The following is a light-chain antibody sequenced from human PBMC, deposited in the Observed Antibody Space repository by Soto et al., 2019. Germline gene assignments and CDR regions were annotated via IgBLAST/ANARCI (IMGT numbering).Light chain of an antibody. Sequence: DIQMTQSPSTLSASVGDRVTITCRASQSISNWLARYQQKPGTAPKLLIYKTSNLESGVPARFSGSGSGTNFPLTFSTRQPDDFATYYSKQYHSFWTFG. CDR3: KQYHSFWT. J-gene: IGKJ3*01. CDR1: QSISNW. V-gene: IGKV1-5*03. CDR2: KTS.